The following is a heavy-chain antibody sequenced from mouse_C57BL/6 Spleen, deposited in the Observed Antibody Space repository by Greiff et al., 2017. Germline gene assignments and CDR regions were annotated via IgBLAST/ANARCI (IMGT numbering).Heavy chain of an antibody. CDR1: GYTFTSYW. J-gene: IGHJ2*01. Sequence: QVQLQQPGAELVKPGASVKLSCKASGYTFTSYWMQWVKQRPGQGLEWIGEIDPSDSYTNYNQKFKGKATLTVDKSSSTAYMQLSSLTSADSAVYYCARGGDYWGQGTTLTVSS. CDR3: ARGGDY. V-gene: IGHV1-50*01. CDR2: IDPSDSYT.